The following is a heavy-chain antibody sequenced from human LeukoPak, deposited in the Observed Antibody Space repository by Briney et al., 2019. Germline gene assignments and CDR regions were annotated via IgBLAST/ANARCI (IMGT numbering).Heavy chain of an antibody. CDR3: ARGLGSESYYGS. J-gene: IGHJ5*02. V-gene: IGHV1-46*01. Sequence: GASVKVSCRASGYTFTSYHIHWVRQAPGQGLEWVGIINPSGGSPTYAQKFQGRLTMTRDTSTSTVYMELSSLRSEDTAVYYCARGLGSESYYGSWGQGTLVTVSS. CDR2: INPSGGSP. CDR1: GYTFTSYH. D-gene: IGHD3-10*01.